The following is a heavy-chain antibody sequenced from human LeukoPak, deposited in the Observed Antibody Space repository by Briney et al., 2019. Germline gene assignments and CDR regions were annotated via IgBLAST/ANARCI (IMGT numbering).Heavy chain of an antibody. J-gene: IGHJ4*02. V-gene: IGHV3-23*01. CDR3: AKDFGRDSGFFDF. D-gene: IGHD3-10*01. CDR2: ITDSGSST. Sequence: GGSLRLSCVASGFTFSNYAMNWVRHVPGKGLEWVSRITDSGSSTYYADSVKGRFTNSRDNSKNTLYLQMTSLRAEDTAIYYCAKDFGRDSGFFDFWGQGAPVTVPS. CDR1: GFTFSNYA.